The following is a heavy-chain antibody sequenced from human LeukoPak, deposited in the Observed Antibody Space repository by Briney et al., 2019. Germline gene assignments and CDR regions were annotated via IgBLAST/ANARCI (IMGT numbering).Heavy chain of an antibody. CDR1: GFTFSDYS. V-gene: IGHV3-48*01. J-gene: IGHJ5*02. Sequence: GGSLRLSCAASGFTFSDYSMNWVRQAPGKGLQWVSYISRSSTTIYYVDSVKGRFTISRDNAKNSLYLQMNSLRVEDTAVYYCARDTSLDPWGQGTLVTVSS. CDR3: ARDTSLDP. CDR2: ISRSSTTI.